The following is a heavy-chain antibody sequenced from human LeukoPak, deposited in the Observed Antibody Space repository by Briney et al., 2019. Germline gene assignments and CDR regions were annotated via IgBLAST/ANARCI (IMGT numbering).Heavy chain of an antibody. Sequence: GASVKVSCKASGYTFTSYDINWVRQATGQGLEWMGWMNPNSGNTGYAQKFQGRVTMTRNTSISTAYMELSSLRSEDTAVYYCARTMTTVNDFDYWGQGTLVTVSS. V-gene: IGHV1-8*01. J-gene: IGHJ4*02. CDR1: GYTFTSYD. CDR2: MNPNSGNT. D-gene: IGHD4-17*01. CDR3: ARTMTTVNDFDY.